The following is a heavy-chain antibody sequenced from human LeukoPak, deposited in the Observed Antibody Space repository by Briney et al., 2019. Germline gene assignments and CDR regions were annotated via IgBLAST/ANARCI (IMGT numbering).Heavy chain of an antibody. Sequence: GGSLRLSCAASGFTFSSYGMNGVRQAPGKGPEGVSSISSSSRYIYYADSVKGRFTISRDNAENSLYLQMNSLRGEDTAVYYCASDIKRGYSYGSPTDGFDIWGQGTMVTVSS. CDR2: ISSSSRYI. J-gene: IGHJ3*02. CDR1: GFTFSSYG. D-gene: IGHD5-18*01. V-gene: IGHV3-21*01. CDR3: ASDIKRGYSYGSPTDGFDI.